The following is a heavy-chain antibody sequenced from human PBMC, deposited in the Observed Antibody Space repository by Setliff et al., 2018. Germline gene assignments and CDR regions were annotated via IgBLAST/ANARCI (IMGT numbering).Heavy chain of an antibody. V-gene: IGHV4-39*01. CDR1: GGSISSSSYY. J-gene: IGHJ4*02. D-gene: IGHD4-17*01. CDR3: ARGRLLYVGDSHYFDN. CDR2: IYYSGST. Sequence: SETLSLTCTVSGGSISSSSYYWGWIRQPPGKGLEWIGSIYYSGSTYYNPSLKSRVTISVDTSKNQFSLKLSSVTAADTAVCYCARGRLLYVGDSHYFDNWGQGTLVTVSS.